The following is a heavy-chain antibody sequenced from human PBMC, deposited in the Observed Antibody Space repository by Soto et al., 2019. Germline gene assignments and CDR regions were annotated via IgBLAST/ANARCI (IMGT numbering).Heavy chain of an antibody. CDR1: GGSISSYH. Sequence: SETLSLTCTVSGGSISSYHWSWIRQPPGKGLEWIGYIYYSGSTNYNPSLKSRVTISVDTSKNQFSLKLSSVTAADTAVYYCARVEGARGPGRIGSRYYYYYGMDVWGQGTTVTVSS. J-gene: IGHJ6*02. D-gene: IGHD2-2*01. CDR3: ARVEGARGPGRIGSRYYYYYGMDV. CDR2: IYYSGST. V-gene: IGHV4-59*01.